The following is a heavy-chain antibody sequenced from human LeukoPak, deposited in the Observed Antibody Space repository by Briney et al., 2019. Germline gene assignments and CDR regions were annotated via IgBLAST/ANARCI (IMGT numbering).Heavy chain of an antibody. CDR2: INPNSGGT. D-gene: IGHD6-13*01. Sequence: ASVKVSCKASGYTFTGYYMHWVRQAPGQGLEWMGRINPNSGGTNYAQKFQGRVTMTRDTSISTAYMELSRLRSDDTAVYYCARAAAGTGSRGDYWGQRTLVTVSS. CDR1: GYTFTGYY. V-gene: IGHV1-2*06. J-gene: IGHJ4*02. CDR3: ARAAAGTGSRGDY.